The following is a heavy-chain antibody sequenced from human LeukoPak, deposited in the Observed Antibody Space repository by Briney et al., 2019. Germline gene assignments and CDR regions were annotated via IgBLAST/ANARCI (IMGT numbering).Heavy chain of an antibody. CDR1: GGSISSSNW. D-gene: IGHD6-19*01. J-gene: IGHJ4*02. CDR3: ASSSGWYNSYYFDY. V-gene: IGHV4-4*02. CDR2: IYHSGST. Sequence: SETLSLTCAVSGGSISSSNWWSWVRQPPGKGLEWIGEIYHSGSTNYNPSLKSRVTISVDKSKNQFSLKLSSVTAADTAVYYCASSSGWYNSYYFDYWGQGTLVTVSS.